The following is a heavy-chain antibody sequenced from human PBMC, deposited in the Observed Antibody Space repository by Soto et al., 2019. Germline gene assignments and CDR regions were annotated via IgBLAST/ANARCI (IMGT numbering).Heavy chain of an antibody. Sequence: QVPLVESGGGLVQPGGSLRLSCAASGFTFSDYYMSWIRQAPGKGLEWVSYISSSGSTIYYADSVKGRFTISRDNAKNSLYLQMNSLRAEDTAVYYCARDKIDYYDSSGYWYFDLWGRGTLVTVSS. CDR3: ARDKIDYYDSSGYWYFDL. V-gene: IGHV3-11*01. CDR2: ISSSGSTI. CDR1: GFTFSDYY. D-gene: IGHD3-22*01. J-gene: IGHJ2*01.